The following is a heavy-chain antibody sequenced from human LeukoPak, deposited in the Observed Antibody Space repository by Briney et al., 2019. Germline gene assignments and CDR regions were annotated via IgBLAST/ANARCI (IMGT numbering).Heavy chain of an antibody. Sequence: GGSLRLSCAASGFTFSGDTMHWVRQAPGRGLEGVAVISYNGGKNDYADSVKGRFTISRDNARNTLYLEMNSLTADDTGVYHCARSPSNSWLNFHNWGRGTLVTVSS. CDR2: ISYNGGKN. CDR3: ARSPSNSWLNFHN. V-gene: IGHV3-30*04. J-gene: IGHJ4*02. D-gene: IGHD6-13*01. CDR1: GFTFSGDT.